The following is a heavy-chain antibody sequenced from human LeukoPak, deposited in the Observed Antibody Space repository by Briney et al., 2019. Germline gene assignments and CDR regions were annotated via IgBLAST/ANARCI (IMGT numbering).Heavy chain of an antibody. V-gene: IGHV1-69*05. Sequence: GPSVKVSCKASGGTFSSYAISWVRQAPGQGLEWMGRIIPIFGTANYAQKFQGRVTITTDESTSTAYMELSSLRSEDTAVYYCARDAPGYSSSWQNFDYWGQGTLVTVSS. D-gene: IGHD6-13*01. CDR3: ARDAPGYSSSWQNFDY. CDR1: GGTFSSYA. CDR2: IIPIFGTA. J-gene: IGHJ4*02.